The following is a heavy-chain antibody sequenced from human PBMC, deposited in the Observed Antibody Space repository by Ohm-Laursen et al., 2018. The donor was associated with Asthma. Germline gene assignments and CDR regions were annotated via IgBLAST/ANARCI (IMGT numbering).Heavy chain of an antibody. V-gene: IGHV3-23*01. D-gene: IGHD5-24*01. J-gene: IGHJ3*02. CDR1: GFTFSSYA. CDR3: AKKGGYKVLGAFDI. Sequence: SLRPSCSASGFTFSSYAMSWVRQAPGKGLEWVSAISGSGSSTYYADSVKGRFTISRDNSKNTLYLQMNSLRAEDTAVYYFAKKGGYKVLGAFDIWGQGTMVTVSS. CDR2: ISGSGSST.